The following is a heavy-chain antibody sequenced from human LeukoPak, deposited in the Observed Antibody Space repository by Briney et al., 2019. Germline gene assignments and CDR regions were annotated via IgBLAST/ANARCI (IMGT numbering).Heavy chain of an antibody. Sequence: GGSLRLSCAASGFTFSSYSMNWVRQAPGKGLEWVSSISSSSYIYYADSVKGRFTISRDNAKNSLYLQMNILRAEDTAVYYCARDHYGDYGFDYWGQGTLVTVSS. CDR3: ARDHYGDYGFDY. D-gene: IGHD4-17*01. CDR2: ISSSSYI. J-gene: IGHJ4*02. V-gene: IGHV3-21*01. CDR1: GFTFSSYS.